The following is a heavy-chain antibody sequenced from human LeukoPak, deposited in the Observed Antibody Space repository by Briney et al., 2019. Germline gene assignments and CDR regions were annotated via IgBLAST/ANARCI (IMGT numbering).Heavy chain of an antibody. CDR2: ISAYNGNT. CDR1: GYTFTSYG. CDR3: AMGSYSSSWRGYYYGMDV. V-gene: IGHV1-18*01. Sequence: ASVKVSCKASGYTFTSYGISWVRQAPGQGLAWMGWISAYNGNTNYAQKLQGRVTMTTDTSTSTAYMELRSLRSDDTAVYYCAMGSYSSSWRGYYYGMDVWGQGTTVTVSS. J-gene: IGHJ6*02. D-gene: IGHD6-13*01.